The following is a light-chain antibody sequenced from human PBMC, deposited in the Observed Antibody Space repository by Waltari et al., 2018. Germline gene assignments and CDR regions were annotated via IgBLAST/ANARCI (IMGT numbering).Light chain of an antibody. CDR1: QTINGL. CDR3: PQYHTYYS. V-gene: IGKV1-5*03. CDR2: KAS. J-gene: IGKJ2*03. Sequence: IQMTQTPSTLSASVADSVTITCRASQTINGLLAWYQQKPGQAHKLLIYKASNLESGVPSRFSGTGSGTEFTLTISSLKPADFATYSCPQYHTYYSFGQGTKL.